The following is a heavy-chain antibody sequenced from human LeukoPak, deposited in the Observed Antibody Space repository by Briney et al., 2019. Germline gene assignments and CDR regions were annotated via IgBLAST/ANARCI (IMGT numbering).Heavy chain of an antibody. CDR3: ARGRWGGVLAY. D-gene: IGHD2-8*02. CDR2: INHSGST. CDR1: GFIFNNYW. V-gene: IGHV4-34*01. Sequence: PGGSLRLSCAASGFIFNNYWMHWVRQVPGKGLEWIGEINHSGSTNYNPSLKSRVTISVDTSKNQFSLKLSSVTAADTAVYYCARGRWGGVLAYWGQGTLVTVSS. J-gene: IGHJ4*02.